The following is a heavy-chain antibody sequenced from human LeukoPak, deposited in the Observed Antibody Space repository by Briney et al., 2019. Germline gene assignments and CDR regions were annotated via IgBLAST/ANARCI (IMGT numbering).Heavy chain of an antibody. V-gene: IGHV4-30-2*01. CDR2: IYHSGST. Sequence: SQTLSLTCAVSGGSISRGGCSWSWIRQPPGKGLEWIGYIYHSGSTYYNPSLKSRVTISVDRSKNQFSLKLSSVTAADTAVYYCARGRGTYYYGSGNNWFDPWGQGTLVTVSS. CDR1: GGSISRGGCS. J-gene: IGHJ5*02. CDR3: ARGRGTYYYGSGNNWFDP. D-gene: IGHD3-10*01.